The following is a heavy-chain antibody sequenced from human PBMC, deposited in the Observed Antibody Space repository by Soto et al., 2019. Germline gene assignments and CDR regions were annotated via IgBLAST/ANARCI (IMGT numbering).Heavy chain of an antibody. J-gene: IGHJ6*02. V-gene: IGHV3-13*05. CDR3: ARTDRDFYGLDG. CDR2: ISAAGDP. CDR1: GFTFRNYD. Sequence: EVQLVESGGGLVQPGGSLRLSCEASGFTFRNYDMHWVRQGTGKGLEWVSGISAAGDPDYADSVEGRFTISREHAQNSFFLQMNSLRVVDTAVYYCARTDRDFYGLDGWGQGTTVIVSS.